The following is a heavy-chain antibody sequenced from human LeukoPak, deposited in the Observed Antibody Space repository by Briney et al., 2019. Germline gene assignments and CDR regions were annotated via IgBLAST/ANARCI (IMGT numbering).Heavy chain of an antibody. D-gene: IGHD2-15*01. Sequence: PSETLSLTCTVSGGSISSGGYYWSWIRQHPGKGLEWIGYIYYSGSTYYNPSLKSRVTISVDTSKNQFSLKLSSVTAADTAVYYCAIDLYCSGGSCYSVWGQGTLVTVSS. CDR1: GGSISSGGYY. V-gene: IGHV4-31*03. CDR3: AIDLYCSGGSCYSV. CDR2: IYYSGST. J-gene: IGHJ4*02.